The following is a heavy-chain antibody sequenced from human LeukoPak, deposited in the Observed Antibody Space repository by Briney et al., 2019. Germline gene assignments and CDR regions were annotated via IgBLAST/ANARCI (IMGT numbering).Heavy chain of an antibody. V-gene: IGHV6-1*01. J-gene: IGHJ4*02. CDR2: TYYRSQWYN. CDR3: ARDFYCSSYSCSFDC. Sequence: SQTLSLTCAISGDSVSTNSAAWNWIRQSPSRGLEWLGRTYYRSQWYNEYAASVKSRITINPDTSTNQISLHLNSVTPEDTAVYYCARDFYCSSYSCSFDCWGQGTLVTVSS. D-gene: IGHD2-2*01. CDR1: GDSVSTNSAA.